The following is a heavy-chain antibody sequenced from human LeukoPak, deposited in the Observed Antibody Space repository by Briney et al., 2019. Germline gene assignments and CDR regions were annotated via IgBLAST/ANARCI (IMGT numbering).Heavy chain of an antibody. CDR3: ARDLLGRVVRGVIPLFDY. V-gene: IGHV1-69*06. D-gene: IGHD3-10*01. J-gene: IGHJ4*02. CDR2: IIPLFGTA. Sequence: ASVKVSCKASGGSFSNYAISWVRQAPGRGLEWLGGIIPLFGTANYAQKFQGRVTITADKSTSTAYMELSSLRSDDTAVYYCARDLLGRVVRGVIPLFDYWGQGTLVTVSS. CDR1: GGSFSNYA.